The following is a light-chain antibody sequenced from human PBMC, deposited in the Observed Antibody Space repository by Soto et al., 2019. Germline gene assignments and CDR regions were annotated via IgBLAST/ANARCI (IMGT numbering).Light chain of an antibody. Sequence: DIPMTQSPSTLSASVGDRVTITCRASQSISSWLAWYQQKPGKAPKLLIYKASTLQSGVPSRFSSSGSGTEFTLAISSLQPDDFATYYCQQYNDNWTFGQGTKVEIK. CDR3: QQYNDNWT. CDR1: QSISSW. CDR2: KAS. V-gene: IGKV1-5*03. J-gene: IGKJ1*01.